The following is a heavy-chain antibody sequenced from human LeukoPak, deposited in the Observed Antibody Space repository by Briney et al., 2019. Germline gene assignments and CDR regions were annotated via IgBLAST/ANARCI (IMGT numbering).Heavy chain of an antibody. CDR2: IYHSGST. CDR1: GGSISSGGYY. CDR3: AGGVGADFDY. Sequence: KPSQTLSLTCTVSGGSISSGGYYWSWIRQPPGKGLEWIGYIYHSGSTYYNPSLKSRVTISVDRSKNQFSLKLSSVTAADTAVYYCAGGVGADFDYWGQGTLVTVSS. D-gene: IGHD1-26*01. V-gene: IGHV4-30-2*01. J-gene: IGHJ4*02.